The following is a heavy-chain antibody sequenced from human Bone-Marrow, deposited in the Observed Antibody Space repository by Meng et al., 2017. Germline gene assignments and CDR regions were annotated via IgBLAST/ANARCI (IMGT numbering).Heavy chain of an antibody. CDR1: GESFNNGYY. D-gene: IGHD1-1*01. CDR2: INHSGGT. V-gene: IGHV4-34*01. CDR3: ARGQLILRT. J-gene: IGHJ4*02. Sequence: GRLQQGGAGLLKPSETLTLTCTVYGESFNNGYYWTWIRQPPGKGLEWIGEINHSGGTDYNPSLKSRVTISQDTSKNQFSLKLNSVTAADTAVYFCARGQLILRTWGQGTLVTVSS.